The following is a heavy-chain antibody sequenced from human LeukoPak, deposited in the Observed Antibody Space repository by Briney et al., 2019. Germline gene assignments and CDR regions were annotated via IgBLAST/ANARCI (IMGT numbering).Heavy chain of an antibody. CDR3: TTDSGRLVVT. J-gene: IGHJ4*02. V-gene: IGHV3-15*01. CDR1: GLTFTDAW. D-gene: IGHD3-22*01. Sequence: GGSLRLSCAASGLTFTDAWMSWVRQGPGKGLEWVGRIRSKADGGTTDYGAPVKGRFTISRDDSKNTVYLQMNSLKTEDTALYYCTTDSGRLVVTWGQGTLVTVSS. CDR2: IRSKADGGTT.